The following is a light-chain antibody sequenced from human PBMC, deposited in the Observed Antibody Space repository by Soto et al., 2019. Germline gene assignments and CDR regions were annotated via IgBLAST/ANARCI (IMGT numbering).Light chain of an antibody. CDR3: QQYENYGT. Sequence: DFQMTQSPSTLSASIVGRIAITCSASESIRTWLAWYQHKPGKAPKFLIYDASSLESGVPSRFSGSGSGTEFSLTISNLQPDDCATYYCQQYENYGTFGQGTKVDIK. CDR1: ESIRTW. CDR2: DAS. J-gene: IGKJ1*01. V-gene: IGKV1-5*01.